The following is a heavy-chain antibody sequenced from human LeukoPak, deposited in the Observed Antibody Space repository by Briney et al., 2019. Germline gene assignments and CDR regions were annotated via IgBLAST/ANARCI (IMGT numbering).Heavy chain of an antibody. CDR1: GFIFSTYT. CDR3: VGDQVDDTGYQR. D-gene: IGHD5-12*01. J-gene: IGHJ4*02. V-gene: IGHV3-64D*06. Sequence: GGSLRLSCSASGFIFSTYTMYWVRQAPGKGLEYVSVINGDGRTTYYIDSVKGRFTISRDNSKNTLYLQMSSLRADDTAVYYCVGDQVDDTGYQRWGQGTRVTVSA. CDR2: INGDGRTT.